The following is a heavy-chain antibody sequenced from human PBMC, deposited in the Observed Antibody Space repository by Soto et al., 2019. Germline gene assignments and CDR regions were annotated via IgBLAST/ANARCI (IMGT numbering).Heavy chain of an antibody. Sequence: SETLSLTCTVSGHSISSSNYYWGWIRQPPGKGLEWIGSIYYSGGTYYNPSLKSRVTISVDTSKNQFSLKLSSVTATDTAVYYCAKNWNWGSLVHWGQGTLVTVS. CDR1: GHSISSSNYY. V-gene: IGHV4-39*01. J-gene: IGHJ4*02. CDR3: AKNWNWGSLVH. D-gene: IGHD7-27*01. CDR2: IYYSGGT.